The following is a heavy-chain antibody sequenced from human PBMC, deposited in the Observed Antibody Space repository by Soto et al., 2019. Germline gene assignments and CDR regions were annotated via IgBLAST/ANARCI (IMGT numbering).Heavy chain of an antibody. V-gene: IGHV1-46*01. CDR2: INPSGGST. D-gene: IGHD2-2*01. J-gene: IGHJ4*02. CDR1: GYTFTSYY. CDR3: ATTDGYCSSTSCQPAAGTKSPIDY. Sequence: QVQLVQSGAEVKKPGASVKVSCKASGYTFTSYYMHWVRQAPRQGLEWMGIINPSGGSTSYAQKFQGRVTMTRDTSTSTVYMELSSLRSEDTAVYYCATTDGYCSSTSCQPAAGTKSPIDYWGQGTLVTVSS.